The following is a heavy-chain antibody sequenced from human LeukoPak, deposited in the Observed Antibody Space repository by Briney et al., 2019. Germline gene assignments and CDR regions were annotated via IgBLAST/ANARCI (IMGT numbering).Heavy chain of an antibody. CDR3: ARDGAFDI. Sequence: ASVKVCCKASGYTFTGYYMHWVRQAPGQGLEWMGWINPNTGDTNSAQKFQGRVTMTRDTSINTAYMELSRLRSDDTAVYYCARDGAFDIWGQGTMVTVSS. J-gene: IGHJ3*02. CDR1: GYTFTGYY. V-gene: IGHV1-2*02. CDR2: INPNTGDT.